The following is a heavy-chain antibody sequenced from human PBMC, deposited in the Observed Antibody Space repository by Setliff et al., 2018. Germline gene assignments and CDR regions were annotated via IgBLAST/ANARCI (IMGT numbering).Heavy chain of an antibody. J-gene: IGHJ5*02. D-gene: IGHD3-16*01. CDR2: VDHSGST. V-gene: IGHV4-59*01. CDR1: GFSITSSFY. CDR3: ARDYQGGWFDP. Sequence: SETLSLTCAVSGFSITSSFYWSWIRQAPGKGLEWIGYVDHSGSTNFSPSLKSRGTISVDTSKTQVSLTLTSVTAADTAVYYCARDYQGGWFDPWGPGTLVTVSS.